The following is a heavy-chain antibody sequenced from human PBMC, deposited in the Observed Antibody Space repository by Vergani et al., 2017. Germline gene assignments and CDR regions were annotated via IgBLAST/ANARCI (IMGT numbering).Heavy chain of an antibody. CDR1: GGSFSDYY. J-gene: IGHJ6*02. V-gene: IGHV4-34*01. CDR2: INHSGST. D-gene: IGHD6-13*01. Sequence: QVQLQQWGAGLLKPSETLSLTCAVYGGSFSDYYWSWIRQPPGTGLEWIGEINHSGSTNYNPSLKSRVTISVDTSKTQFSLKLSSVTAADTAVYYCARGGAAAGSSVRYYYYYGMDVWGQGTTVTVSS. CDR3: ARGGAAAGSSVRYYYYYGMDV.